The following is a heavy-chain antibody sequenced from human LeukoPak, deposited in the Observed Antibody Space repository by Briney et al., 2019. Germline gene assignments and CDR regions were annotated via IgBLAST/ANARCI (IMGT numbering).Heavy chain of an antibody. J-gene: IGHJ4*02. CDR3: ATTGSGSYYDY. D-gene: IGHD1-26*01. CDR1: GFSFSSSW. CDR2: INDDETST. V-gene: IGHV3-74*01. Sequence: GGSLRLSCAASGFSFSSSWMHWVRHVPGKGLEWVSRINDDETSTTYAESVKGRFTISRDNAKNTLFLQMNSLRAEDTAVYYCATTGSGSYYDYWGQGTLVTVSS.